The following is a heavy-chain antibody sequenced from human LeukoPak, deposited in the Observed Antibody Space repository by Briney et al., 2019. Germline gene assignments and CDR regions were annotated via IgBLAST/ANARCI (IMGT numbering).Heavy chain of an antibody. CDR1: GFTVSSNE. V-gene: IGHV3-23*01. Sequence: GGSLRLPCAASGFTVSSNEMSWVRQAPGKGLEWVSAISGSGGSTYYADSVKGRFTISRDNSKNTLYLQMNSLRAEDTAVYYCAKNRGEGTFDYWGQGTLVTVSS. J-gene: IGHJ4*02. CDR2: ISGSGGST. D-gene: IGHD3-16*01. CDR3: AKNRGEGTFDY.